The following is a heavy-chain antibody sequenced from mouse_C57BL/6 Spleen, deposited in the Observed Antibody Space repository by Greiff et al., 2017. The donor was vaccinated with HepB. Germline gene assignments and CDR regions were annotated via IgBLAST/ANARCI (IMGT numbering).Heavy chain of an antibody. V-gene: IGHV5-15*01. CDR3: AREGTTRDYWYFDV. D-gene: IGHD1-1*01. Sequence: DVMLVESGGGLVQPGGSLKLSCAASGFTFSDYGMAWVRQAPRKGPEWVAFISNLAYSIYYADTVTGRFTISRENAKNTLYLEMSSLRSEDTAMYYCAREGTTRDYWYFDVWGTGTTVTVSS. CDR1: GFTFSDYG. J-gene: IGHJ1*03. CDR2: ISNLAYSI.